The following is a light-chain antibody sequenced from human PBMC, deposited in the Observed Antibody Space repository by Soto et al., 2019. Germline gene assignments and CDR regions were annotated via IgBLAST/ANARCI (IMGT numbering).Light chain of an antibody. CDR3: QQYYGTPFT. Sequence: DIVMTQSPDSLAVSLGERATINCKSSQSVLYSSNKKSYLAWYQQKPGQPPKLLIYWASTRESGVPDRFSGSGSGTDFTLTISSLQAEDVAVYYCQQYYGTPFTFGPGTKVDIK. CDR1: QSVLYSSNKKSY. V-gene: IGKV4-1*01. J-gene: IGKJ3*01. CDR2: WAS.